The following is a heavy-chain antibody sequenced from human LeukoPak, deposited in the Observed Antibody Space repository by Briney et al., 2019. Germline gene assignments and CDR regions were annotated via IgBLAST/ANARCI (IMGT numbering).Heavy chain of an antibody. CDR3: ARVDSSSWYEIRWFDP. CDR1: GGSFSGYY. Sequence: SETLSLTCAVYGGSFSGYYWSWIRQPPGKGLEWIGEINHSGSTNYNPSLKSRVTISVDKPKNQFSLKLSSVTAADTAVYYCARVDSSSWYEIRWFDPWGQGTLVTVSS. D-gene: IGHD6-13*01. V-gene: IGHV4-34*01. J-gene: IGHJ5*02. CDR2: INHSGST.